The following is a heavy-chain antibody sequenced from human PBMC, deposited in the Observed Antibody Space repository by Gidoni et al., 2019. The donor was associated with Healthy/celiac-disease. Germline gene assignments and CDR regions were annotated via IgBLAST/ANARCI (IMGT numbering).Heavy chain of an antibody. CDR3: AKDFDSSGYDAFDI. J-gene: IGHJ3*02. D-gene: IGHD3-22*01. CDR1: GFTFADYA. CDR2: ISWNSGSI. Sequence: EVQLVESGGGLVQPGRSLRLSCAASGFTFADYAMHWVRQAPGKGLEWVSGISWNSGSIGYADSVKGRFTISRDNAKNSLYLQMNSLRAEDTALYYCAKDFDSSGYDAFDIWGQGTMVTVSS. V-gene: IGHV3-9*01.